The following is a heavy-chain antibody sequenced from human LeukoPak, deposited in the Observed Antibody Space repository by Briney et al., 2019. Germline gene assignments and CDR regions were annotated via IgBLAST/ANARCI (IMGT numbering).Heavy chain of an antibody. CDR3: ARPRDGFWSGYYWADAFDI. V-gene: IGHV5-51*01. D-gene: IGHD3-3*01. J-gene: IGHJ3*02. CDR1: GYSFTSYW. CDR2: IYPGDSDT. Sequence: GESLKISCKGSGYSFTSYWIGWVRQMPGKGLEWMGFIYPGDSDTRYSPSFQGQVTISADKSISTAYLQWSSLKASDTAIYYCARPRDGFWSGYYWADAFDIWGQGTMVTVSS.